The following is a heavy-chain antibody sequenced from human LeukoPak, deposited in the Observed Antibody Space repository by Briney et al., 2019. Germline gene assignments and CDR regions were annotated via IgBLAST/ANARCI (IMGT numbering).Heavy chain of an antibody. J-gene: IGHJ1*01. CDR3: ARGDYYDSSGYYSPTEYFQH. CDR1: GYTFTSYD. CDR2: MNTNGGKT. D-gene: IGHD3-22*01. V-gene: IGHV1-8*01. Sequence: ASVKVSCKASGYTFTSYDINWVRPATGEGLEWMGWMNTNGGKTSYAQKFQGRVTMTRNTSISTAYMELSSLRSEDTAVYYCARGDYYDSSGYYSPTEYFQHWGQGTLVTVSS.